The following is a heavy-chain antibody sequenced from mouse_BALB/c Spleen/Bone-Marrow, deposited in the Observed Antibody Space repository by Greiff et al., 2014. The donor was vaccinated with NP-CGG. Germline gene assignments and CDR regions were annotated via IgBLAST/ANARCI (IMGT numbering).Heavy chain of an antibody. Sequence: VNLVESGPELMKPGASVKISCKATGYTFSSYWMEWVKQRPGHGLEWIGEILPGSGNTHYNEKFKGKATFTADTSSNTAYMQLSSLTSEDSAVYYCTRQGFACWGQGTLVTVSA. J-gene: IGHJ3*01. CDR1: GYTFSSYW. CDR2: ILPGSGNT. CDR3: TRQGFAC. V-gene: IGHV1-9*01.